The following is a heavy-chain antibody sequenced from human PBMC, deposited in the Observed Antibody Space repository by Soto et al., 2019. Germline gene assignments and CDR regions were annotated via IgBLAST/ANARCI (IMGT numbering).Heavy chain of an antibody. CDR3: ARGAQNYYGMDV. CDR2: IWYDGSNK. CDR1: GFTFSSYG. V-gene: IGHV3-33*01. Sequence: GGSLRLSCAASGFTFSSYGMHWVRQAPGKGLEWVAVIWYDGSNKYYADSVKGRFTISRDNSKNTLYLQMNSLRAEDTAVYYCARGAQNYYGMDVWGQGTTVTVSS. J-gene: IGHJ6*02. D-gene: IGHD3-16*01.